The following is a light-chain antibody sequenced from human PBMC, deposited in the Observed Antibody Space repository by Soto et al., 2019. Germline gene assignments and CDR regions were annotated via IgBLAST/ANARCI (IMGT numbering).Light chain of an antibody. CDR2: DAS. Sequence: EIVLTQSPATLSLSPGERATLSCRASQSVSSYLAWYQQKPGQAPRLLIYDASNRATGIPARFSGSGSGTAFPFPISSLNPKDFAVNYGRQLTTCPSFPSGQGTQLRLN. V-gene: IGKV3-11*01. CDR1: QSVSSY. CDR3: RQLTTCPSFP. J-gene: IGKJ5*01.